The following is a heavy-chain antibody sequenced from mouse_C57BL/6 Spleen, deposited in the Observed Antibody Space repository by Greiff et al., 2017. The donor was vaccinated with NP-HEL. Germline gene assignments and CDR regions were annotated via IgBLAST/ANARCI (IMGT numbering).Heavy chain of an antibody. D-gene: IGHD1-1*01. CDR3: ARLGGTASS. CDR2: IHPNSGST. Sequence: QVQLKQPGAELVKPGASVKLSCKASGYTFTSYWMHWVKQRPGQGLEWIGMIHPNSGSTNYNEKFKNKATLTVDKSSSTAYMQLSSLTSEDSAVYYCARLGGTASSWGQGTLVTVSA. CDR1: GYTFTSYW. V-gene: IGHV1-64*01. J-gene: IGHJ3*01.